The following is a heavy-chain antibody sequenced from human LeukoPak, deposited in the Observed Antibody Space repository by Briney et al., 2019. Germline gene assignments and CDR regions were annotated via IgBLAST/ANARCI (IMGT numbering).Heavy chain of an antibody. CDR1: GGSISSYY. CDR3: ARGSSVEISRV. J-gene: IGHJ4*02. Sequence: PSETLSLTCTVSGGSISSYYWSWIRQPPGKGLEWIGYIYYSGSTNYNPSLKSRVTISVDTSKNQFSLKLSSVTAADTAVYYCARGSSVEISRVWGQGTLVTVSS. D-gene: IGHD5-24*01. V-gene: IGHV4-59*01. CDR2: IYYSGST.